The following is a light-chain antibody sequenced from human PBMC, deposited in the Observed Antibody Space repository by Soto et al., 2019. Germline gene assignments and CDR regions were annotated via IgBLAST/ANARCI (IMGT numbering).Light chain of an antibody. J-gene: IGKJ1*01. CDR3: QQYINWLRT. CDR1: QSISSN. Sequence: EIVMTQSPATLSVSPGERATLSCRASQSISSNLAWYQQKPGQAPRLLIYAASTRSTGIPARFSGSGSGTDFPLTISSLQSEDFAVYYCQQYINWLRTFGQGTKVELK. V-gene: IGKV3-15*01. CDR2: AAS.